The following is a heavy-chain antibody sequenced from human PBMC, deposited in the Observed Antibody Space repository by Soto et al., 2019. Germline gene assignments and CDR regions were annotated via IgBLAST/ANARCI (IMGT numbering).Heavy chain of an antibody. V-gene: IGHV3-30*18. CDR3: AKFGSYGDYPGWFDP. CDR1: GFTFSSYG. CDR2: ISYDGSNK. J-gene: IGHJ5*02. D-gene: IGHD4-17*01. Sequence: QVQLVESGGGVVQPGRSLRLSCAASGFTFSSYGMHWVRQAPGKGLEWVAVISYDGSNKYYADSVKGRFTISRDNSKNTLYLQMNSLRAEDTAVYYCAKFGSYGDYPGWFDPWGQGTLVTVSS.